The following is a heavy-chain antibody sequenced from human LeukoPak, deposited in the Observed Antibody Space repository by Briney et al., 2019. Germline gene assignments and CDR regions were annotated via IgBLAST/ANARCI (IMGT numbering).Heavy chain of an antibody. CDR1: GFTFSSYW. Sequence: PGGSLRLSCAASGFTFSSYWMSWVRQAGGKGREWVANIKQDGSEKYYVDSVKGRFTISRDNAKNSLYLQMNSLRAEDTAVYYCASPSGYCSRTSCYVFWGQGTLVTVSS. CDR2: IKQDGSEK. D-gene: IGHD2-2*03. V-gene: IGHV3-7*01. J-gene: IGHJ4*02. CDR3: ASPSGYCSRTSCYVF.